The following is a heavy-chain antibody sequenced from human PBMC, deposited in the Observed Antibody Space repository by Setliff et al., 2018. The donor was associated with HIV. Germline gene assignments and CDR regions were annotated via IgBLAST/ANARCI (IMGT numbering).Heavy chain of an antibody. D-gene: IGHD1-26*01. CDR1: GASFSGYY. J-gene: IGHJ1*01. CDR2: INLSRST. V-gene: IGHV4-34*01. Sequence: SETLSLTCAVYGASFSGYYWSWIRQPPGEGLEWIGEINLSRSTDYNPSLKSRVTISVDTSKNQFSLRLSSVTAGDTAVYYCARDPKYYYKYFQYWGPGTLVTVSS. CDR3: ARDPKYYYKYFQY.